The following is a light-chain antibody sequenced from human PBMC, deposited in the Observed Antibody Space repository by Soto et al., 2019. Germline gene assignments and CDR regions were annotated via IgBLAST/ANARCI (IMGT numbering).Light chain of an antibody. V-gene: IGKV3-20*01. J-gene: IGKJ1*01. CDR2: ASS. CDR3: QQYDNSPPGT. Sequence: EIVLTQSPGTLSLSPGQRATLSCRASQSVSSSYLAWYQQKPGQAPRLLMYASSSRATGIPDRFSGSGSGADFTLTINRLQPEDFAVYYCQQYDNSPPGTFGRGTKVEIK. CDR1: QSVSSSY.